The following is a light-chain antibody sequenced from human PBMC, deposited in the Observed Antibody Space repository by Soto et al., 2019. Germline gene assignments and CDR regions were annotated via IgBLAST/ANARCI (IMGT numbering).Light chain of an antibody. CDR3: KQYNSYT. CDR1: QSISSW. V-gene: IGKV1-5*01. CDR2: DAS. Sequence: DIQMTQSPSTLSASVGXRVTITCRASQSISSWLAWYQQKPGKAPKLLIFDASSLESGVPSRFSGGGSGTEFTLTISSLQPDDFATYYCKQYNSYTFGQGTKADIK. J-gene: IGKJ2*01.